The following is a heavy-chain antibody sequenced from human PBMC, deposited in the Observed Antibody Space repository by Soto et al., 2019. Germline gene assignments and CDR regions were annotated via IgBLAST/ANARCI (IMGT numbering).Heavy chain of an antibody. V-gene: IGHV2-26*01. Sequence: QVTLKESGPVLVNPTEPLTLTCTVSGFSLSNARMGVSWIRQPPGKALEWLAHIFSNDEKSYSTTLKSRLTISKDSSKSQVVLTMTNMDPVDTATYYCARILVGDYGGIFDYWGQGTLVTVSS. CDR3: ARILVGDYGGIFDY. J-gene: IGHJ4*02. CDR1: GFSLSNARMG. CDR2: IFSNDEK. D-gene: IGHD4-17*01.